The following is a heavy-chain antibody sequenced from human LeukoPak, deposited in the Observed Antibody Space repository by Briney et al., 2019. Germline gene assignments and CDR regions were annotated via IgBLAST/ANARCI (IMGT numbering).Heavy chain of an antibody. CDR3: ARVSYYYYGSGSYSQDAFDI. V-gene: IGHV3-7*01. CDR2: IKQDGSEK. J-gene: IGHJ3*02. Sequence: ETLSLTCTVSGGSISSSSYYWGWIRQPPGKGLEWVANIKQDGSEKYYVDSVKGRFTISRDNAKNSLYLQMNSLRAEDTAVYYCARVSYYYYGSGSYSQDAFDIWGQGTMVTVSS. D-gene: IGHD3-10*01. CDR1: GGSISSSSYY.